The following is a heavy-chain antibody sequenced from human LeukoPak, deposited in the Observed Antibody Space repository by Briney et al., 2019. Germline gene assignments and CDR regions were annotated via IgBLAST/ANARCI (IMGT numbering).Heavy chain of an antibody. D-gene: IGHD6-19*01. CDR2: ISSSSSYT. CDR3: ARGKYSSGWFDY. Sequence: GGSLRLSCAASGFTFSDYYMSWIRQAPGKGLEWVSYISSSSSYTNYADSVKGRFTISRDNAKNSLYLQMNSLRAEDTAVYYCARGKYSSGWFDYWGQGTLVTVSS. V-gene: IGHV3-11*06. CDR1: GFTFSDYY. J-gene: IGHJ4*02.